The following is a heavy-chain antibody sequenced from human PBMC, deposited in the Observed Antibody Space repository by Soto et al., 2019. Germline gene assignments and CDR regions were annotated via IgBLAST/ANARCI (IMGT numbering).Heavy chain of an antibody. J-gene: IGHJ6*02. CDR3: AREWGRSYYYGMDV. Sequence: QVQLVDSGGGVVQPERSLRLSCRASGFIFSDYAIHWVRQAPGRGLEWVAVLIDDGYFQYYADSVKGRFTISSDKSNNTVYLHMGSLRVDAAAVYYCAREWGRSYYYGMDVWGQGTTVIVSS. CDR1: GFIFSDYA. CDR2: LIDDGYFQ. D-gene: IGHD3-10*01. V-gene: IGHV3-30-3*01.